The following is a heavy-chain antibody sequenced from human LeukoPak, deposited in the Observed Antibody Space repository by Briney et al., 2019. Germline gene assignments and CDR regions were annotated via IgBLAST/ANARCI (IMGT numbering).Heavy chain of an antibody. CDR3: ARDDAVRYCSGGSCLYYYYYMDV. CDR1: GFTFRNYW. J-gene: IGHJ6*03. Sequence: GGSLRLSCAASGFTFRNYWMHWVRQAPGKGLVWVSRINIDGSSTSYADSVKGRFTISRDNSKNTLYLQMNSLRAEDTAVYYCARDDAVRYCSGGSCLYYYYYMDVWGKGTTVTVSS. V-gene: IGHV3-74*01. D-gene: IGHD2-15*01. CDR2: INIDGSST.